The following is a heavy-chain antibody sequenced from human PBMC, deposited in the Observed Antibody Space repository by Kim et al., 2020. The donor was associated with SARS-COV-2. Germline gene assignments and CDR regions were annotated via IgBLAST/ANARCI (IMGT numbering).Heavy chain of an antibody. CDR1: GFTFSSYA. D-gene: IGHD2-2*01. Sequence: GGSLRLSCAASGFTFSSYAMHWVRQAPGKGLEYVSAISSNGGSTYYANSVKGRFTISRDNSKNTLYLQMGSLRAEDMAVYYCAREEGYCSSTSCPIGVDSYYYYYGMDVWGQGTTVTVSS. CDR3: AREEGYCSSTSCPIGVDSYYYYYGMDV. V-gene: IGHV3-64*01. J-gene: IGHJ6*02. CDR2: ISSNGGST.